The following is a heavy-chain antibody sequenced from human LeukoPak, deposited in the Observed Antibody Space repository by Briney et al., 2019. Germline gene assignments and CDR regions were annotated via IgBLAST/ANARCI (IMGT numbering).Heavy chain of an antibody. J-gene: IGHJ3*02. CDR1: GYTFTDYG. CDR3: ARGAGGSYSARDAFDI. D-gene: IGHD1-26*01. Sequence: ASVKVSCKASGYTFTDYGINWVRQATGQGLEWMGWMNPNSGNTGYAQKFQGRVTITRNTSISTAYMELSSLRSEDTAVYYCARGAGGSYSARDAFDIWGQGTMVTVSS. V-gene: IGHV1-8*01. CDR2: MNPNSGNT.